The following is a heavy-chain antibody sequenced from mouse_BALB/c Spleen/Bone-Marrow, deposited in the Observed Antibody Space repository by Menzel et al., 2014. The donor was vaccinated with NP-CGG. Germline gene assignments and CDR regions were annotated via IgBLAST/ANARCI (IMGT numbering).Heavy chain of an antibody. J-gene: IGHJ2*01. V-gene: IGHV5-6-3*01. CDR3: ARDYYGGSDY. CDR1: GFTFSSYG. Sequence: EVKLVESGGGLVQPGGSLKLSCAASGFTFSSYGMSWVRQTPDKRLELVATINSNGGSTYYPDSVKGRFTISRDNAKNTLYLQMSSLKSEDTAMYYCARDYYGGSDYWGQGTTLTVSS. CDR2: INSNGGST. D-gene: IGHD1-1*01.